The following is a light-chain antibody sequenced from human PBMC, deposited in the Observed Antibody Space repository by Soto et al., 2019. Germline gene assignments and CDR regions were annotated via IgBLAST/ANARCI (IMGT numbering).Light chain of an antibody. CDR2: TTS. V-gene: IGKV3-20*01. CDR1: QSVTSSC. J-gene: IGKJ1*01. CDR3: QQYATSPWT. Sequence: EIVLTQSPGTLSLSPGERATLSCTASQSVTSSCLAWYQRKPGQAPRLLIHTTSIRATDIPDRFSGSGSGTDFTLTISRLEPEDFALYYCQQYATSPWTFGQGTKVEI.